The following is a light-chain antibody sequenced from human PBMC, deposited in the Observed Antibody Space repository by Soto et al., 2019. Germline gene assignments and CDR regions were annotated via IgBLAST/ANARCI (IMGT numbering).Light chain of an antibody. V-gene: IGKV1-27*01. CDR2: AAS. Sequence: DIQMTQSPSSVSASVGDRVTITCRASQSISSYLNWYQQKPGKAPKLLIYAASTWQSGVPSRFSGSGSGTDFTLTISSLQPEDVATYYCQKYNSAPWTFGQGTKVDIK. CDR3: QKYNSAPWT. J-gene: IGKJ1*01. CDR1: QSISSY.